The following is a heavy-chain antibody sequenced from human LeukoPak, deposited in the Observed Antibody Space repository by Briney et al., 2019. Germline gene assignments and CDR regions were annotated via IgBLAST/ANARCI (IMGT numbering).Heavy chain of an antibody. Sequence: GGSLRLFCAASGFTFSSYAMNWVRQAPGKGLEVVSTIRGDGGDTHYADSVRGRFTISRANSKNTLFLQKNSLRADDTAVYYCGKSGSRDWDYFEYWGRGTLVTASS. CDR3: GKSGSRDWDYFEY. D-gene: IGHD6-19*01. CDR2: IRGDGGDT. V-gene: IGHV3-23*01. J-gene: IGHJ4*02. CDR1: GFTFSSYA.